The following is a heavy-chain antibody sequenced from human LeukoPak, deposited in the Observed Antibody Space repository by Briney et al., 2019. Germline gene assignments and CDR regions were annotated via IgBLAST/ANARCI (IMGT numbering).Heavy chain of an antibody. CDR1: GFTFSSYA. CDR3: ARVTYGGYFDY. V-gene: IGHV3-64*01. D-gene: IGHD2-21*01. J-gene: IGHJ4*02. CDR2: ISSNGGST. Sequence: GGPLRLSCAASGFTFSSYAMHWVRQAPGKGLEYVSAISSNGGSTYYANSVKGRFTISRDNSKNTLYLQMGSLRAEDMAVYYCARVTYGGYFDYWGQGTLVTVSS.